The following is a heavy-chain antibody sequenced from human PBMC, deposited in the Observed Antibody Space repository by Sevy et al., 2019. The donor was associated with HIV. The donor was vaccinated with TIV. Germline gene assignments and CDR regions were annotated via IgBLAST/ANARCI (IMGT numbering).Heavy chain of an antibody. V-gene: IGHV4-34*01. CDR1: GGSFSGYY. Sequence: SETLSLTCAVYGGSFSGYYWSWIRQPPGKGLEWIGEINHSGSTNYNPSLKSRVTISVDTSKNQFSLKLSSVTAADTAVYYCARGRHCGGDCYPGAHDAFDIWGQGTMATVSS. D-gene: IGHD2-21*01. CDR2: INHSGST. J-gene: IGHJ3*02. CDR3: ARGRHCGGDCYPGAHDAFDI.